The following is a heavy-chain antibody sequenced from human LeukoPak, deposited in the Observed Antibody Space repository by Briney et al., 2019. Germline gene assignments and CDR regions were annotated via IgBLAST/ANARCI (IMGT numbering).Heavy chain of an antibody. D-gene: IGHD3-3*01. Sequence: VSSVKVSCKASGGTFSSYAISWVRQAPGQGLEWMGGIIPIFGTANYAQKFQGRVTITTDESTSIAYMELSSLRSEDTAVYYCARGKAWIFALTKVGWFDPWGQGTLVTVSS. J-gene: IGHJ5*02. V-gene: IGHV1-69*05. CDR3: ARGKAWIFALTKVGWFDP. CDR2: IIPIFGTA. CDR1: GGTFSSYA.